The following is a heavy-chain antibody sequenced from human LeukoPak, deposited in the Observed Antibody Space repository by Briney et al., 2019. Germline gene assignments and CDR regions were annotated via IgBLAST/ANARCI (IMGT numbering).Heavy chain of an antibody. CDR2: IYTSGST. CDR3: ARRRDCTGGVCYTRLRVWFDP. Sequence: SETLSLTCTVSGGSISSYYWSWIRQPAGKGLEWIGRIYTSGSTNYNPSLKSRGTMSVDTSKNQFSLKLSSVTAADTAVYYCARRRDCTGGVCYTRLRVWFDPWGQGTLVTVSS. CDR1: GGSISSYY. D-gene: IGHD2-8*02. J-gene: IGHJ5*02. V-gene: IGHV4-4*07.